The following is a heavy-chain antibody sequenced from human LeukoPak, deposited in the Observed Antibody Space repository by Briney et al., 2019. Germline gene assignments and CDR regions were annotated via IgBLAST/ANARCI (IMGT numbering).Heavy chain of an antibody. J-gene: IGHJ4*02. CDR3: ARGSDGWSIDY. Sequence: QPGGSLRLSCAASGFTFTGYWIHWVRQAPGKGLLCISYITYDGSGTTYADSVKGRFTISRDNAKNTVYLQMNSLRAKDTAIYYCARGSDGWSIDYWGQGTLVTVSS. D-gene: IGHD5-24*01. V-gene: IGHV3-74*01. CDR1: GFTFTGYW. CDR2: ITYDGSGT.